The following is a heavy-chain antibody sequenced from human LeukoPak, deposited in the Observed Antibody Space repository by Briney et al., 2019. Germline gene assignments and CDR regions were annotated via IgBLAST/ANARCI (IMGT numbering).Heavy chain of an antibody. V-gene: IGHV3-48*03. Sequence: GGSLRLSCAASGFTFSGYEMHSVRQAPGKRLEWISYITSSGTIYYADSVKGRFTISRDNAKNCPYLQLNSLSAEDTAVYYISSDVVGGTNFWGQGTLVSVSS. D-gene: IGHD1-26*01. CDR3: SSDVVGGTNF. J-gene: IGHJ1*01. CDR1: GFTFSGYE. CDR2: ITSSGTI.